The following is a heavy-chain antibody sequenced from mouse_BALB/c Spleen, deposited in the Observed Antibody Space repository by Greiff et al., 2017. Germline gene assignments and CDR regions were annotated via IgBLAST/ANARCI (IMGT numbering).Heavy chain of an antibody. Sequence: EVQLVESGTVLARPGASVKMSCKASGYTFTSYWMHWVKQRPGQGLEWIGAIYPGNSDTSYNQKFKGKAKLTAVTSTSTAYMELSSLTNEDSAVYYCTRDYGSTPYAVDYWGQGTSVTVSS. CDR2: IYPGNSDT. CDR1: GYTFTSYW. V-gene: IGHV1-5*01. CDR3: TRDYGSTPYAVDY. J-gene: IGHJ4*01. D-gene: IGHD1-1*01.